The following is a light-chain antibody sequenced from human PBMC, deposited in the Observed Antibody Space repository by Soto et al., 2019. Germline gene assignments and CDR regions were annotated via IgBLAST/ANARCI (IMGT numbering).Light chain of an antibody. Sequence: QSVLTQPASVSGSPGQSLTISCTGTSSDVGNYNFVSWCQQHPGKAPKLMIYDVSSRPSGVSNRFSGSKSGNTASLTISELQAEDEADYYCSSYTSSSTYVFGTGTKVTVL. CDR2: DVS. CDR1: SSDVGNYNF. CDR3: SSYTSSSTYV. V-gene: IGLV2-14*01. J-gene: IGLJ1*01.